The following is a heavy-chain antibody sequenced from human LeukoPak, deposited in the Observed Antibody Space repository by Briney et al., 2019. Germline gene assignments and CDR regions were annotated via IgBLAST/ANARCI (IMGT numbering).Heavy chain of an antibody. J-gene: IGHJ2*01. CDR3: AKDQGFNWYFDL. Sequence: GGSLRLSCAASGFTVSSNYMSWARQAPGKGLEWVSVIYSGGSTYYADSVKGRFTISRDNSKNTLYLQMNSLRAEDTAVYYCAKDQGFNWYFDLWGRGTLVTVSS. V-gene: IGHV3-53*01. CDR1: GFTVSSNY. CDR2: IYSGGST.